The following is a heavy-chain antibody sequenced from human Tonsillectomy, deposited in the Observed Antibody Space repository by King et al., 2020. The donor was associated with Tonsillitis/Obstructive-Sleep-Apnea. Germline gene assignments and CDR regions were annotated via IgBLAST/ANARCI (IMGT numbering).Heavy chain of an antibody. J-gene: IGHJ5*02. V-gene: IGHV3-30*18. CDR3: AKGEPRYCTSSNCHPHPVFDP. CDR1: GFTFSSYG. D-gene: IGHD2-2*01. CDR2: ISYDGTNK. Sequence: VQLVESGGGVVQPGRSLRLSCAASGFTFSSYGMHWVRQAPGKGLQWVSVISYDGTNKYYADSVKGRFTISREKSRNMLYLQMNSLRPEDTAVYYCAKGEPRYCTSSNCHPHPVFDPWGQGTLVTVSS.